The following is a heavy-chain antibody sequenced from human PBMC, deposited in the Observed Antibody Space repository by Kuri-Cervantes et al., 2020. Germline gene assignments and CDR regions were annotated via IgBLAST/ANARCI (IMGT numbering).Heavy chain of an antibody. V-gene: IGHV3-53*01. Sequence: GESLKISCAASGFTVSSNYMSWVRQAPGKGLEWVSVIYSCGSTYYADSVKGRFTISRDNSKNTLYLQMSSLRAEDTAVYYCALSSSSWGLNYYYYMDVWGKGTTVTVSS. CDR3: ALSSSSWGLNYYYYMDV. D-gene: IGHD6-13*01. CDR2: IYSCGST. CDR1: GFTVSSNY. J-gene: IGHJ6*03.